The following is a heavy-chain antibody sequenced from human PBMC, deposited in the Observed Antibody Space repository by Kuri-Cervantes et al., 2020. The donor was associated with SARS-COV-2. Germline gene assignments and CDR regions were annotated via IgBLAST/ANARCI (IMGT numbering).Heavy chain of an antibody. CDR1: GGSFSGYY. CDR3: ARGKIYDYVWGSYRSSWFDP. J-gene: IGHJ5*02. CDR2: IYHSGST. D-gene: IGHD3-16*02. V-gene: IGHV4-34*01. Sequence: SQTLSLTCAVYGGSFSGYYWSWIRQPPGKGLEWIGEIYHSGSTNYNPSLKSRVTISVDTSKNQFSLKLSSVTAADTAVYYCARGKIYDYVWGSYRSSWFDPWGQGTLVTVSS.